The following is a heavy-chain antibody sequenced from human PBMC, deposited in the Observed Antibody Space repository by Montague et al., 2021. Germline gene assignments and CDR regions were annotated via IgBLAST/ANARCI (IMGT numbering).Heavy chain of an antibody. CDR2: INASGGKT. D-gene: IGHD3-3*01. V-gene: IGHV3-23*01. Sequence: SLRLSCAASGFTISSWAMSWVRQAPGKGLECVSIINASGGKTHYADSVTGRFTISRDRSKNTLYLQMGSLRVEDTAVYYCANFRQSVEMDVWGQGTRVTVSS. J-gene: IGHJ6*02. CDR3: ANFRQSVEMDV. CDR1: GFTISSWA.